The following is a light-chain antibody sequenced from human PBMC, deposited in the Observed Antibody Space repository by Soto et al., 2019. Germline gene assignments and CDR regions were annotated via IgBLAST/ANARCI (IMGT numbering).Light chain of an antibody. Sequence: EIVLTQSPGALSLSPGERATLSCRASQSVSSSYLAWHQQKPGQAPRLIIYGASRRATGVPDRFSGSGSGTDFTLTISRLEPEDFAVYYCQQYGSSPSTFVPGTKVDIK. CDR1: QSVSSSY. J-gene: IGKJ3*01. CDR2: GAS. CDR3: QQYGSSPST. V-gene: IGKV3-20*01.